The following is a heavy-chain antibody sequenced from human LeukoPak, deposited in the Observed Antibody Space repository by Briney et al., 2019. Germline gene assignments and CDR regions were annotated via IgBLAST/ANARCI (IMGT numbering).Heavy chain of an antibody. J-gene: IGHJ4*02. Sequence: GRSLRLSCAASGFTFSSYGMHWVRQAPGKGLEWVAVISYDGSNKYYADSAKGRFTISRDNSKNTLYLQMNSLRAEDTAVYYCAKDSGSYLDYWGQGTLVTVSS. CDR1: GFTFSSYG. D-gene: IGHD1-26*01. CDR3: AKDSGSYLDY. CDR2: ISYDGSNK. V-gene: IGHV3-30*18.